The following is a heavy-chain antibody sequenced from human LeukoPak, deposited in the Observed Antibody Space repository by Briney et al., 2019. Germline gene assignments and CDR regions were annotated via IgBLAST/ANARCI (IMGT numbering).Heavy chain of an antibody. CDR1: GYTFTRYY. V-gene: IGHV1-46*01. Sequence: ASVKVSCKASGYTFTRYYIHWVRQAPGQGLEWMGIINPSGGGTGYAQKFQGRVTMTRDTSTSTVYMELSSLRSEDTAVYYCARDRYSSGWYLFDYWGQGTLVTVSS. CDR3: ARDRYSSGWYLFDY. J-gene: IGHJ4*02. CDR2: INPSGGGT. D-gene: IGHD6-19*01.